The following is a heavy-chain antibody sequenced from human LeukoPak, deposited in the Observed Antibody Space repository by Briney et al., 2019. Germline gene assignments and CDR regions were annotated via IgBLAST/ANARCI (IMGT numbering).Heavy chain of an antibody. Sequence: SETLSLTCTVSGGSISSYYWSWIRQPPGKGLEWIGYIYYSGSTNYNPSLKSRVTISVDTSKNQFSLKLSSVTAADTAVYYCARNQVPGEQWRWFDPWGQGTLVTVSS. D-gene: IGHD6-19*01. CDR1: GGSISSYY. CDR3: ARNQVPGEQWRWFDP. CDR2: IYYSGST. J-gene: IGHJ5*02. V-gene: IGHV4-59*01.